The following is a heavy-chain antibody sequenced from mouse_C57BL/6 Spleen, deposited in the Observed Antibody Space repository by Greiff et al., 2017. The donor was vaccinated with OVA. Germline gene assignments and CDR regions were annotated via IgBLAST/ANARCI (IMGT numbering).Heavy chain of an antibody. J-gene: IGHJ3*01. CDR1: GFTITDDY. D-gene: IGHD3-2*02. V-gene: IGHV14-4*01. CDR3: TTWQLRLPVAY. CDR2: IDPENGDT. Sequence: VQLQQSGAELVRPGASVKLSCTASGFTITDDYMHWVKQRPEQGLEWIGWIDPENGDTEYASKFQGKATITADTSSNTAYLQLSSLTSEDPAVDYCTTWQLRLPVAYWGQGTLVTVSA.